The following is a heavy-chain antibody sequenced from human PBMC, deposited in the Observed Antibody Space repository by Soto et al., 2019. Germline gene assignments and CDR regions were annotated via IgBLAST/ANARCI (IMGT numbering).Heavy chain of an antibody. Sequence: PGWSLRLSCAASVFTFISYGMHWVRQAPGKGLEWVAVISYDGSNKYYADSVKGRFTISRDNSKNTLYLQMNSLRAEDTAVYYCAKKAVVPAAISYYGMDVWGQGTTVTVSS. CDR3: AKKAVVPAAISYYGMDV. CDR2: ISYDGSNK. CDR1: VFTFISYG. V-gene: IGHV3-30*18. J-gene: IGHJ6*02. D-gene: IGHD2-2*01.